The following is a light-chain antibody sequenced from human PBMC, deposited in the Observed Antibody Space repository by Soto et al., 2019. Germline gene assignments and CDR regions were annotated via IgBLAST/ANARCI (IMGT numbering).Light chain of an antibody. CDR1: NIGTKS. CDR3: QVWDSDSEHYV. V-gene: IGLV3-21*02. J-gene: IGLJ1*01. CDR2: DDA. Sequence: SYELTQPSPLSVAPGQTARIPCGGDNIGTKSVHWYRQRPGQAPVLVVYDDASRPTGTPDRVSGSNSGNTATLTISRVEAGDEADYYCQVWDSDSEHYVFGGGTKVTVL.